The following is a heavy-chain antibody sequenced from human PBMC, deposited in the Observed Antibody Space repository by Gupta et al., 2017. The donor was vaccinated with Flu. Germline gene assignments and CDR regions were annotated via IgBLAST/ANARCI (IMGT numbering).Heavy chain of an antibody. D-gene: IGHD2-15*01. CDR2: MSNDGSKK. Sequence: QVQLLESGGGVVQAGRSMSLSCTASGFIFSSYGLHWVRQAPGKGLEWLTVMSNDGSKKYYADSVRGRFTISRDNSKNTLLLQMNSLRAEDTAVYYCARDSGWRYFDYWGQGTLVTVSP. J-gene: IGHJ4*02. V-gene: IGHV3-30*03. CDR1: GFIFSSYG. CDR3: ARDSGWRYFDY.